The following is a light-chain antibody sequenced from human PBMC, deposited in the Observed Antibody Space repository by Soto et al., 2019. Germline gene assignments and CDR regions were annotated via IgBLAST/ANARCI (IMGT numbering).Light chain of an antibody. CDR3: QQYNSYPYT. CDR2: DAS. Sequence: DIQMTQSPSTLSASLGDRVTITCRARQSISRCLAWCQQKPGKAPNLLIFDASSLESGVPSRFSGSGSGTEFTLTISSLQPDDFATYYCQQYNSYPYTFGQGTKVDIK. CDR1: QSISRC. J-gene: IGKJ2*01. V-gene: IGKV1-5*01.